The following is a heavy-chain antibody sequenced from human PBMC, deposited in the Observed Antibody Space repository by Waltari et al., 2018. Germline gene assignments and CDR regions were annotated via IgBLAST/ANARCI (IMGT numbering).Heavy chain of an antibody. CDR2: IYYSGRT. CDR3: ARDPSGSYPYYFGY. V-gene: IGHV4-39*07. CDR1: GGSISSSSYY. J-gene: IGHJ4*02. Sequence: QLQLQEWGPGLVKPSETLSLTCTVSGGSISSSSYYWGWIRQPPGKGLEWIGSIYYSGRTYSNPSLKSRVTISVDTSKNQFSLKLSSVTAADTAVYYCARDPSGSYPYYFGYWGQGTLVTVSS. D-gene: IGHD1-26*01.